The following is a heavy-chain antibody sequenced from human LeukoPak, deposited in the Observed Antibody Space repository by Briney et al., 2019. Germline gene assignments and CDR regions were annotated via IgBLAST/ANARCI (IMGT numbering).Heavy chain of an antibody. Sequence: SETLSLTCTVSGGSISSYYWSWIRQPAGKGLEWIGRIYTSGSTNYNPSLKSRVTMSVDTSKNQFSLKLSSVTAADTAVYYCAREAYYYDSSGYYGALAHNFIQHWGQGTLVTVSS. V-gene: IGHV4-4*07. CDR1: GGSISSYY. D-gene: IGHD3-22*01. J-gene: IGHJ1*01. CDR2: IYTSGST. CDR3: AREAYYYDSSGYYGALAHNFIQH.